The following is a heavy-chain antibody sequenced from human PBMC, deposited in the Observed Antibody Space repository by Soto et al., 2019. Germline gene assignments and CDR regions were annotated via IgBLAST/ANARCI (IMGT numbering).Heavy chain of an antibody. CDR3: ERDRVGATHFDY. D-gene: IGHD1-26*01. CDR1: GGSVSSGSYY. Sequence: QVQLQESGPGLVKPSETLSLTCTVSGGSVSSGSYYWSWIRQPPGKGLEWIGYIYYSGSTNYNPSLKSRVTISVDTSKNQFSLKLSSVTAADTAVYYCERDRVGATHFDYWGQGTLVTVSS. J-gene: IGHJ4*02. CDR2: IYYSGST. V-gene: IGHV4-61*01.